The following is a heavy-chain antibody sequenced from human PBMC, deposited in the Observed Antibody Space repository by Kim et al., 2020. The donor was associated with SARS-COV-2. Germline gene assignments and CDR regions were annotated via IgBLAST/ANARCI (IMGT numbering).Heavy chain of an antibody. V-gene: IGHV3-48*03. Sequence: YDDSVKGRFTISRDNAKNSLYLQMNSLRAEDTAVYYCARDITGSYWYFDLWGRGTLVTVSS. D-gene: IGHD3-10*01. CDR3: ARDITGSYWYFDL. J-gene: IGHJ2*01.